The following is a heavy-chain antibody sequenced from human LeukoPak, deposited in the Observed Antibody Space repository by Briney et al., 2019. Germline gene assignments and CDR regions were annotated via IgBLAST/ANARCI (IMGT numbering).Heavy chain of an antibody. Sequence: ASVKVSCKASGDTFTSYGISWVRQAPGQGLEWMGWISAYNGNTNYAQKLQGRVTMTTDTSTSTAYMELRSLRSDDTAVYDCAREHLAFAFDYWGQRTLVTVSS. V-gene: IGHV1-18*04. J-gene: IGHJ4*02. D-gene: IGHD2/OR15-2a*01. CDR1: GDTFTSYG. CDR3: AREHLAFAFDY. CDR2: ISAYNGNT.